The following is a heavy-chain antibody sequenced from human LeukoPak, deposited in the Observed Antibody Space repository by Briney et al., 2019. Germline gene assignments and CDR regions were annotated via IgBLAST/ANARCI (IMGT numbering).Heavy chain of an antibody. J-gene: IGHJ4*02. CDR1: GFTFSNAW. Sequence: GGSLRLSCAGSGFTFSNAWMNWVRQAPGKGLECVGRIKSEPNGGTTDYAAPVKGRFSISRDDSRNTVILQISILEPEDTAVYYCSTGGYYFDYWGLGTLVTVSS. V-gene: IGHV3-15*01. CDR3: STGGYYFDY. CDR2: IKSEPNGGTT.